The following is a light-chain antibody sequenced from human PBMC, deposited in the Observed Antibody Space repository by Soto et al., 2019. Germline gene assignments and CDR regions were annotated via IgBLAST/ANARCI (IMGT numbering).Light chain of an antibody. Sequence: EMVLTQSQATLPLSPGERATLPCRASQSVSSTYLAWYQQKPGQPPRLLIYGASSRATGIPDRFSGSGSGTDFTLTISRLEPEDFAVYYCQQYGSSQITFGQGTRLEIK. CDR3: QQYGSSQIT. CDR2: GAS. V-gene: IGKV3-20*01. CDR1: QSVSSTY. J-gene: IGKJ5*01.